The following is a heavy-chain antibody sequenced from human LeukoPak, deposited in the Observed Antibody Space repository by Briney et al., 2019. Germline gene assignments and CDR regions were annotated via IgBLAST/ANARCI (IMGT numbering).Heavy chain of an antibody. Sequence: GASVKVSCKASGYTFTGYYMHWLRQAPGQGLEWMGWIDPNSGCTNYAQKFQGRVTMTRDTSISTAYMELSRLRSDDTAVYYCARDPLLSLDNSGSYYAQRINNWLDPWGQGTLVTVSS. CDR2: IDPNSGCT. J-gene: IGHJ5*02. CDR3: ARDPLLSLDNSGSYYAQRINNWLDP. D-gene: IGHD1-26*01. V-gene: IGHV1-2*02. CDR1: GYTFTGYY.